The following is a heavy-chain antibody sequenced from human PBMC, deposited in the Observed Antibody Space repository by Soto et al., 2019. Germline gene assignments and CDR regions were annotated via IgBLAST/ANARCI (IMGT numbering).Heavy chain of an antibody. D-gene: IGHD3-10*01. CDR3: AKDSVRGMDV. J-gene: IGHJ6*03. V-gene: IGHV3-23*01. CDR2: ISGSGGST. Sequence: GSLRLSCAASGFTFSNYAMSWVRQAPGKGLEWVSTISGSGGSTYYADSVKGRFTISRDNSKNTLYLQMNSLRAEDTAVYYCAKDSVRGMDVWGKGTTVTVSS. CDR1: GFTFSNYA.